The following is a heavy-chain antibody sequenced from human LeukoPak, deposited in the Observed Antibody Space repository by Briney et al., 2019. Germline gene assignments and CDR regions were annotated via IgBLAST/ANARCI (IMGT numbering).Heavy chain of an antibody. D-gene: IGHD1-1*01. CDR3: AREAGYLEGLDY. CDR2: IYSGGST. CDR1: GFTVSSNY. V-gene: IGHV3-53*01. Sequence: GGSLRLSCAASGFTVSSNYMSWVRQAPGKGLEWVSVIYSGGSTYYADSVKGRFTISRDNSKNTLYLQMNSLRAEDTAVYYCAREAGYLEGLDYWGQGTLVTVSS. J-gene: IGHJ4*02.